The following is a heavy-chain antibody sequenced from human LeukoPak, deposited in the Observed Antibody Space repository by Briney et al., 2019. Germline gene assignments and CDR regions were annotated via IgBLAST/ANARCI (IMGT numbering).Heavy chain of an antibody. D-gene: IGHD2-2*01. Sequence: EASVKVSCKASGCTFTGYYMHWVRQAPGQGREWMGWINLNSGGTNYEQKFQGRGTMTRDTSISTAYMELSRLRSDVPAVYYCARDPYQLLLDYWGQGTLVTVSS. CDR1: GCTFTGYY. J-gene: IGHJ4*02. V-gene: IGHV1-2*02. CDR3: ARDPYQLLLDY. CDR2: INLNSGGT.